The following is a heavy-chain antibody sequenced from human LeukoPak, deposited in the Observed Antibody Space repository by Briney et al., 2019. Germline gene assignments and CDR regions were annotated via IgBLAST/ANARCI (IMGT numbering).Heavy chain of an antibody. J-gene: IGHJ6*03. D-gene: IGHD6-19*01. CDR3: ARVAGSGWYYYYYYYMDV. CDR2: IYHSGST. V-gene: IGHV4-4*02. CDR1: GGSISSSNW. Sequence: SETLSLTCAVSGGSISSSNWWSWVRQPPGKGLEWIGEIYHSGSTNYNPSLKSRVTISVDRSKSQFSLKLSSVTAADTAVYYCARVAGSGWYYYYYYYMDVWGKGTTVTVSS.